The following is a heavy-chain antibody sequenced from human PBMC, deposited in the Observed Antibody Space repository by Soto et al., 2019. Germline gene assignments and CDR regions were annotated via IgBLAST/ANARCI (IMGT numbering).Heavy chain of an antibody. J-gene: IGHJ4*02. V-gene: IGHV1-3*01. CDR2: IDAGHGNT. D-gene: IGHD3-16*01. CDR3: ARNQGGAFYPYSLDY. Sequence: ASVKVSCKASGYTFAENGIHWVRQAPGQRLEWMGWIDAGHGNTKYSQKFQGRVTITRDTSASTVYMELSSLRSEDTAFYYCARNQGGAFYPYSLDYWGQGTLVTVS. CDR1: GYTFAENG.